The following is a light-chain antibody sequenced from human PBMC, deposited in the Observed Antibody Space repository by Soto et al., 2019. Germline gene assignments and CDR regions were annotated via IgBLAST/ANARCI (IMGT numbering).Light chain of an antibody. CDR1: QDITNY. CDR3: QQYDDLPLT. Sequence: DIQKTQSPSSLSASVGDRVTITCQASQDITNYLNWYQQRPGKAPKLVIFDESNLETGVPSRFSGSGSGTHFTFTINSLQPEDVATYYCQQYDDLPLTFGPGTRVDIK. CDR2: DES. V-gene: IGKV1-33*01. J-gene: IGKJ3*01.